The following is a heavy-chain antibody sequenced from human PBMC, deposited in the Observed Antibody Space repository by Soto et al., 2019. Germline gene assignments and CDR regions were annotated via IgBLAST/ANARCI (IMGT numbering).Heavy chain of an antibody. J-gene: IGHJ4*02. CDR1: GFTFSSYW. V-gene: IGHV3-74*03. CDR2: INSDGSRT. D-gene: IGHD2-2*01. CDR3: ARVETCSSTSCYSDLDY. Sequence: EVPLVESGGGLVQPGGSLRLSCAASGFTFSSYWMNWVRQAPGTGLVWVSRINSDGSRTTYADSVKSGFTISRNNAMNALYLQSNSLRADTTAVYYCARVETCSSTSCYSDLDYWGQGTLVTVSS.